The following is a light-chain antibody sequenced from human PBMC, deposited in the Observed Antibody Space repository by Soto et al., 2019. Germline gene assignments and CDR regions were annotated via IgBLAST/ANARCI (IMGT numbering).Light chain of an antibody. J-gene: IGKJ5*01. CDR1: QSVSSY. CDR2: DAS. Sequence: EVLMTQSPATLSLSPGARPTLSCRSSQSVSSYLAWYQQKPGQAPRLLIYDASNRATGIPARFSGSGSGTDFTLTISSLEPEDFAVYYCQQRSNWPPITVGPGTRLEIK. CDR3: QQRSNWPPIT. V-gene: IGKV3-11*01.